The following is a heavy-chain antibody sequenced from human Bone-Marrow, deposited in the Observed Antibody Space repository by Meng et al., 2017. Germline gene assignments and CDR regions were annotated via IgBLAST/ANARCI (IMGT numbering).Heavy chain of an antibody. CDR2: INHSGST. CDR3: ASGYCSGGSCQVGWFDP. V-gene: IGHV4-34*01. J-gene: IGHJ5*02. D-gene: IGHD2-15*01. CDR1: GGSFSVYY. Sequence: HLLRGGDSPSNPSEPLSPTGSVLGGSFSVYYWGWIRQPPGKGLEWIGEINHSGSTNYNPSLKSRVTISVDTSKNQFSLKLSPVTAADTAVYYCASGYCSGGSCQVGWFDPWGQGTLVTVSS.